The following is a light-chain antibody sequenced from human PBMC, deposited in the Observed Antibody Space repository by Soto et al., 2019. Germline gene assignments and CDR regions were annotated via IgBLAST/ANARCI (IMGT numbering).Light chain of an antibody. V-gene: IGLV1-40*01. CDR2: NNA. Sequence: QSVLTQPPSVSGAPGQRVTISCNGSKSNIGANYDVHWYQQFPRTAPKLLIFNNAIRPSGVPERFSGSKSGTSASLAITGLQTEDEAEYYCQSYDTGLLGLLFGTGTKVTVL. J-gene: IGLJ1*01. CDR3: QSYDTGLLGLL. CDR1: KSNIGANYD.